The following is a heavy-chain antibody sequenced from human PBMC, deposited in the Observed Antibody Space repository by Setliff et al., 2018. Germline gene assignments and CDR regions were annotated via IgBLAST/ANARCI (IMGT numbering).Heavy chain of an antibody. CDR2: INPKSGGT. Sequence: ASVKVPCKAPGYPFVGYYIYWMRQTPGQGFEWMGWINPKSGGTKYAVKFQGRVTMTRDTSINTIYMELSSLTSDDTAIYYCAKQGDLAFDYWGQGTQVTVSS. CDR1: GYPFVGYY. V-gene: IGHV1-2*02. CDR3: AKQGDLAFDY. D-gene: IGHD3-16*01. J-gene: IGHJ4*02.